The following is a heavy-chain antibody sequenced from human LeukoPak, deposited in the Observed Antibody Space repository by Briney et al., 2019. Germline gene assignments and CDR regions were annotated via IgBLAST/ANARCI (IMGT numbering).Heavy chain of an antibody. Sequence: GGSLRLSCAASGFTFSSYGMHWVRQAPGKGLEWVAFIRYDGSNKYYADSVKGRFTISRDNSKNTLYLQMNSLRAEDTAVYYCARREYNYGSYYFDYWGQGTLVTVSS. CDR2: IRYDGSNK. CDR3: ARREYNYGSYYFDY. V-gene: IGHV3-30*02. D-gene: IGHD5-18*01. J-gene: IGHJ4*02. CDR1: GFTFSSYG.